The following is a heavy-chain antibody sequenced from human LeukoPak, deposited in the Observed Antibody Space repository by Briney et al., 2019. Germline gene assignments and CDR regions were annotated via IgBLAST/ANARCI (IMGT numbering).Heavy chain of an antibody. Sequence: GGSLRLSCAASGFTFNNYAMNWVRQAPGKGLEWVSSISGGGETTYYADSAKGRFTISRDNSQNTLYLQMTSLRAEDTAVYYCARDYADYVGYFFFDYWGQGTLVTVSS. CDR3: ARDYADYVGYFFFDY. CDR1: GFTFNNYA. D-gene: IGHD4-17*01. V-gene: IGHV3-23*01. CDR2: ISGGGETT. J-gene: IGHJ4*02.